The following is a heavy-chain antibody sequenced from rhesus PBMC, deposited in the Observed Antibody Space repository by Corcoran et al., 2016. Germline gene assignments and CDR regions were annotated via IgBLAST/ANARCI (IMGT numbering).Heavy chain of an antibody. CDR1: GGSISSNY. Sequence: QVQLQQWGEGLVKPSETLSLTCAVYGGSISSNYWSWIRQPPGKGLEWIGRIRSGGSTNYNPSLKSRVTISIDTSKNQFSLKLSSVTAADTAVYYCARDQVDFWTGYYHDYWGQGVLVTVFS. D-gene: IGHD3-3*01. J-gene: IGHJ4*01. CDR3: ARDQVDFWTGYYHDY. V-gene: IGHV4-160*01. CDR2: IRSGGST.